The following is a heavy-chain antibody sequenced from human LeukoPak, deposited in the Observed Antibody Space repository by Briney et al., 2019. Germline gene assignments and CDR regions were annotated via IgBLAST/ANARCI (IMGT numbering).Heavy chain of an antibody. J-gene: IGHJ4*02. D-gene: IGHD2-2*02. CDR2: MNPNSGNT. CDR1: GYTFTSYD. CDR3: ARVARDRYCSSTSCYSFVY. V-gene: IGHV1-8*03. Sequence: ASXKVSCKASGYTFTSYDINWVRQATGQGGEWMGWMNPNSGNTGNAQKFQGRVTITRNTYIGTAYMELSSLRSEDTAVYYCARVARDRYCSSTSCYSFVYWGQGTLVTVSS.